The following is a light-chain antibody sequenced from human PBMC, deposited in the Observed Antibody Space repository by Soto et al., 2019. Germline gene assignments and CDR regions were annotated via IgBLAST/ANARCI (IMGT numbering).Light chain of an antibody. CDR1: SNDVGTYNL. V-gene: IGLV2-23*01. J-gene: IGLJ1*01. CDR2: EGF. CDR3: SSYEGSTTYV. Sequence: QSALTRPASVSGSPGQSITLSFTGTSNDVGTYNLVSWYQQHPGKAPKLIIFEGFKRPSGVSNRFSGSKSGKTASLTIAGLQAEDEADYYCSSYEGSTTYVFGTGTNVTLL.